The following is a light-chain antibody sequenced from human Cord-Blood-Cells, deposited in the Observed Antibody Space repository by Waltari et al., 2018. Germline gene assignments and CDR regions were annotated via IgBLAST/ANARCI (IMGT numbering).Light chain of an antibody. CDR3: NSRDSSGNHVV. CDR2: GKN. Sequence: SSELTQDPAVSVALGDTVRTTRPGDSLRCYYARWYQQKPGQAPVLVSYGKNNRPPGIPDRFSSSHSGNTASLPITGAQAEDEADYYCNSRDSSGNHVVFSGGTKLTVL. J-gene: IGLJ2*01. V-gene: IGLV3-19*01. CDR1: SLRCYY.